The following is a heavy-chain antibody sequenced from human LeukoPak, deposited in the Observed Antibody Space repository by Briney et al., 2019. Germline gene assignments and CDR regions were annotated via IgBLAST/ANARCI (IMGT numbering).Heavy chain of an antibody. V-gene: IGHV4-34*01. CDR3: ARDNTRGRGYSSGWYGYYFDY. J-gene: IGHJ4*02. Sequence: SETLSLTCAVYGGSFSGYYWSWIRQPPGKGLEWIWEINHSGSTNYNPSLKSRVTISVDTSKNQFSLKLSSVAAADTAVYYCARDNTRGRGYSSGWYGYYFDYWGQGTLVTVPS. D-gene: IGHD6-19*01. CDR1: GGSFSGYY. CDR2: INHSGST.